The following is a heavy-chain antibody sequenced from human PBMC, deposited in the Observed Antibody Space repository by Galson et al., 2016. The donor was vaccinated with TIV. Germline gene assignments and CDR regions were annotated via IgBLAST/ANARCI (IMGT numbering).Heavy chain of an antibody. Sequence: SVKVSCKASGDTISNHYMHWVRQAPGQGLEWMGIIDPAGDNTNYTQTFKGRVTMTRDTSTNIVYMELSNLQFEDTAVYYCARAPDQYFDSWGQGTLVTVSS. CDR2: IDPAGDNT. V-gene: IGHV1-46*01. D-gene: IGHD1-14*01. CDR1: GDTISNHY. CDR3: ARAPDQYFDS. J-gene: IGHJ4*02.